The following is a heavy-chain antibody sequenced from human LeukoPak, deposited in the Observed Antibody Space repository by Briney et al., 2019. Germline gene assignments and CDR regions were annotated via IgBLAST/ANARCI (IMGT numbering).Heavy chain of an antibody. D-gene: IGHD5-18*01. CDR1: GFTFSNYG. CDR3: ASGYSYGSDY. Sequence: GGSLRLSCAASGFTFSNYGMNWVRQAPGKGLEWVSFISSGGSTIYYVDSVKGRFTISRDNAKNSLYLQMNSLSAEDTAVYYCASGYSYGSDYWGQGTLVTVSS. CDR2: ISSGGSTI. J-gene: IGHJ4*02. V-gene: IGHV3-48*03.